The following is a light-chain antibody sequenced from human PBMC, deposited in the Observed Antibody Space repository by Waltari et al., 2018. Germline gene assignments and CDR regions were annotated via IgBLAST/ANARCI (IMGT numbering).Light chain of an antibody. V-gene: IGKV1-39*01. CDR2: AAS. CDR3: QESYSTPFT. CDR1: QSISSY. Sequence: DIQMTQSPSSLSASVGDRVTITCRASQSISSYLNWYQPTPGKAPKPLTYAASSLQSGVPSRFSGSGSGTDFTLTITSLQPEDFATYYCQESYSTPFTFGPGTKVAIK. J-gene: IGKJ3*01.